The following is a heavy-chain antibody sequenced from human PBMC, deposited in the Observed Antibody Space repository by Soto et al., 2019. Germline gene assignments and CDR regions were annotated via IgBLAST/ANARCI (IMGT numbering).Heavy chain of an antibody. V-gene: IGHV2-5*02. CDR2: IYWDDDK. D-gene: IGHD2-15*01. CDR3: AHRPSYCSGGSCYSGFDY. Sequence: QITLKESGPTLVKPTQTLTLTCTFSGFSLSTSGVGVGWIRQPPGKALEWLALIYWDDDKRYSPSLKSRLTISKDTSKNQVVLTMTNMDPVDTATYYCAHRPSYCSGGSCYSGFDYWGQGTLVTVSS. J-gene: IGHJ4*02. CDR1: GFSLSTSGVG.